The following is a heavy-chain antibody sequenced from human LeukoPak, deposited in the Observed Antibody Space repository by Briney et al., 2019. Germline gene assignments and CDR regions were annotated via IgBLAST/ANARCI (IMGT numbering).Heavy chain of an antibody. J-gene: IGHJ4*02. Sequence: GGSLRLSCAASGFTFSSYAMSWVRQAPGKGLEWVSAISGSGGSTYYADSVKGRFTISRDNSKNTLYLQMNSLRAEDTAVYYCAKGPRRVGATAGGGPSDYWGQGTLVTVSS. D-gene: IGHD1-26*01. CDR1: GFTFSSYA. V-gene: IGHV3-23*01. CDR2: ISGSGGST. CDR3: AKGPRRVGATAGGGPSDY.